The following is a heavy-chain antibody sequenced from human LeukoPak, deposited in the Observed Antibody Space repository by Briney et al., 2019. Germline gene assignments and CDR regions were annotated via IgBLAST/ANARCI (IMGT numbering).Heavy chain of an antibody. D-gene: IGHD3-9*01. J-gene: IGHJ4*02. Sequence: PSETLSLTCTVSGGSISSYYWSWIRQPPGKGLEWIGFMYYSGSANYNPSLKSRVTISVDTSKNHFSLKLNSVTAADTAVYYCARSTGSRGVWLDYWGQGTLVTVSS. CDR2: MYYSGSA. CDR3: ARSTGSRGVWLDY. V-gene: IGHV4-59*01. CDR1: GGSISSYY.